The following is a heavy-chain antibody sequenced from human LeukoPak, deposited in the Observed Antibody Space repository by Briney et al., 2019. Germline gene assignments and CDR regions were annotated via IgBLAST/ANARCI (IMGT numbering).Heavy chain of an antibody. J-gene: IGHJ4*02. CDR1: GFTFRSYA. V-gene: IGHV3-23*01. D-gene: IGHD3-22*01. CDR2: ISGSGGST. CDR3: AKDRPPYYYDSSGYPDY. Sequence: GGSLRLSCAASGFTFRSYAISWVRQAPGKGLEWVSAISGSGGSTYYADSVKGRFTISRDNSKNTLYLQMNSLRAEDTAVYYCAKDRPPYYYDSSGYPDYWGQGTLVTVSS.